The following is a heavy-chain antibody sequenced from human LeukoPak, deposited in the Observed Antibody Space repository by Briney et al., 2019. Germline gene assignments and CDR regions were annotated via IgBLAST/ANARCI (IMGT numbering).Heavy chain of an antibody. CDR1: GFTLRSYT. Sequence: GGSLRLSCAASGFTLRSYTMNWVRQAPGKGLEWVSSIGISSNKIYYADSVKGRFIISRDNAKSSVYLQMNSLRAEDTAVYYCARDRGYGDNPSWFDPWGQGTQVTVSS. CDR2: IGISSNKI. CDR3: ARDRGYGDNPSWFDP. V-gene: IGHV3-21*01. D-gene: IGHD5-12*01. J-gene: IGHJ5*02.